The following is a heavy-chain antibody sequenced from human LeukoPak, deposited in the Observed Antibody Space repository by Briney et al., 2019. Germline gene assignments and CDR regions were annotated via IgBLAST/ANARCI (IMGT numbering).Heavy chain of an antibody. D-gene: IGHD1-26*01. Sequence: SETLSLTCTVSGASISSGSYYWSWIRQPAGKGLEWIGYIYHSGSTYYNPSLKSRVTISVDRSKNQFSLKLSSVTAADTAVYYCARVLQVNGMVDYWGQGTLVTVSS. CDR2: IYHSGST. CDR3: ARVLQVNGMVDY. J-gene: IGHJ4*02. V-gene: IGHV4-30-2*01. CDR1: GASISSGSYY.